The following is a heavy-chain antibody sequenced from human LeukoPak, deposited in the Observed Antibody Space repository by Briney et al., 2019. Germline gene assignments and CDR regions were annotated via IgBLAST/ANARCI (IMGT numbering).Heavy chain of an antibody. CDR3: ATVFDYGGKFDY. D-gene: IGHD4-23*01. CDR2: INLSGGST. V-gene: IGHV1-46*01. CDR1: GYTFTSYY. Sequence: ASVSVSCTPSGYTFTSYYMHWVRQAPGQGLEWMGIINLSGGSTSHAQKFQGRVTMTWDTSTSTVYMELSSLRSEDTAVYYCATVFDYGGKFDYWGQGTLVTVSS. J-gene: IGHJ4*02.